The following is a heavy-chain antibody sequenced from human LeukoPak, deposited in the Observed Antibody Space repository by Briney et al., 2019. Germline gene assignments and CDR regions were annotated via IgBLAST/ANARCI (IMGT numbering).Heavy chain of an antibody. D-gene: IGHD3-10*01. V-gene: IGHV4-39*07. CDR1: GGSISSSSYY. Sequence: PSETLSLTCTVSGGSISSSSYYWGWIRQPPGKGLEWIGSIYYSGSTYYNPSLKSRVTISVDTSKNQFSLKLSSVTAADTAVYYCARDRGYYYGMDVWGQGTTVTVSS. CDR3: ARDRGYYYGMDV. J-gene: IGHJ6*02. CDR2: IYYSGST.